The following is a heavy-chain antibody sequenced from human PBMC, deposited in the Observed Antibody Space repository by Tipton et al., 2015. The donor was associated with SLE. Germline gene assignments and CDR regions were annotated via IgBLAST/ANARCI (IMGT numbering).Heavy chain of an antibody. CDR3: ATLRGADDFWSGFYNQGLDY. CDR1: GYTFGSYA. J-gene: IGHJ4*02. D-gene: IGHD3-3*01. V-gene: IGHV3-23*01. CDR2: ISGSGGNT. Sequence: SLRLSCAASGYTFGSYAMSWVRQAPGKGLEWVSGISGSGGNTYYAVSVKGRFTISRDNSKNTLYLQMNSLRAEDAAVYYCATLRGADDFWSGFYNQGLDYWGQGTLVTVSS.